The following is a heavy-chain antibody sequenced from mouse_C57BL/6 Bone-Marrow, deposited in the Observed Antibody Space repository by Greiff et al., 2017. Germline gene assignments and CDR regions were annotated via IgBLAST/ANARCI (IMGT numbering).Heavy chain of an antibody. Sequence: EVKLMESGGDLVKPGGSLKLSCAASGFTFSSYGMSWVRQTPDQRLEWVATISSGGSYTYYPDSVKGRFTISRDNAKNTLYLQMSSLKSEDTAMYYCASVSHWYFDVWGTGTTVTVSS. V-gene: IGHV5-6*01. J-gene: IGHJ1*03. CDR1: GFTFSSYG. CDR3: ASVSHWYFDV. CDR2: ISSGGSYT.